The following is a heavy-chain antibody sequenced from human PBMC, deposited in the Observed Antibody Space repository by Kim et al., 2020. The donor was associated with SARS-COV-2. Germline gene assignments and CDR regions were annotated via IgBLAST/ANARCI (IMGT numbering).Heavy chain of an antibody. CDR3: AAFLGADSSGYFVY. J-gene: IGHJ4*02. Sequence: GGSLRLSCAASGFTFSRHGMHWVRQAPGKGLEWVSLIWYDGRDEGYADSVKGRFAISRDNSKNTLYLQMNSLRAEDTAIYYCAAFLGADSSGYFVYWGQGTLVTVSS. CDR1: GFTFSRHG. D-gene: IGHD3-22*01. V-gene: IGHV3-33*01. CDR2: IWYDGRDE.